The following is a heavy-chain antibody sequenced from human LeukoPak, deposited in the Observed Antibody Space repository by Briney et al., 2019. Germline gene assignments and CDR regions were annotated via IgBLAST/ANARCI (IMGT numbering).Heavy chain of an antibody. J-gene: IGHJ3*02. CDR3: ASPGPRVTVQGDAFDI. CDR1: GGSISSYY. V-gene: IGHV4-59*01. CDR2: IYYSGNT. D-gene: IGHD2-21*02. Sequence: PSETLSLTCTVSGGSISSYYWSWIRQPPGKGLEWIGYIYYSGNTKYNPSLKSRVTISVNTSKNQFSLKLSSVSAADTAVYYCASPGPRVTVQGDAFDIWGQGTMVTVSS.